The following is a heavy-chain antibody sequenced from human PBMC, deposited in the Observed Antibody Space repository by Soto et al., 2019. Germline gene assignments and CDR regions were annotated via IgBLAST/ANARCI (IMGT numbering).Heavy chain of an antibody. J-gene: IGHJ5*02. CDR2: ISSNSAYI. D-gene: IGHD6-25*01. CDR1: GFTFRIFT. Sequence: GSLRLSCAASGFTFRIFTMNWVRQAPGKGLEWVSTISSNSAYIYYTDALRGRFTISRDNAKNSLHLQMNSLRAEDTAVYYCTRDASRDSGARGWFDPWGPGTLVTVSS. V-gene: IGHV3-21*01. CDR3: TRDASRDSGARGWFDP.